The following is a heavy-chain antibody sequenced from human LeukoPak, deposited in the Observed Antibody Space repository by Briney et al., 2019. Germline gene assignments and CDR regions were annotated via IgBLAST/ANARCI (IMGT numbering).Heavy chain of an antibody. V-gene: IGHV4-39*07. Sequence: SETLSLTCSVSGGSIRNSNYFWAWIRQPPGKGLGWIGGISYTGSAYYNPSLKSRVTISVDTSKNQFSLKLSSVTAADTAVYYCARETTQKGAHYMDVWGKGTTVTISS. CDR1: GGSIRNSNYF. D-gene: IGHD1-14*01. J-gene: IGHJ6*03. CDR3: ARETTQKGAHYMDV. CDR2: ISYTGSA.